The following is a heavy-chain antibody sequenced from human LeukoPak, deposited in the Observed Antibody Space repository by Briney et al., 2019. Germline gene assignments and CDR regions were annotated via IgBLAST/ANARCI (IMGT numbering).Heavy chain of an antibody. J-gene: IGHJ4*02. V-gene: IGHV1-18*01. CDR3: ARGVPIAAAGTSFDY. Sequence: ASVKVSCKASGYTFTSYGISWVRQAPGQGLEWMGWISAYNGNTNYAQKLQGRVTMTTDTSTSTAYMELRSLRSDDTAVYYCARGVPIAAAGTSFDYWGQGTLVTVST. CDR2: ISAYNGNT. CDR1: GYTFTSYG. D-gene: IGHD6-13*01.